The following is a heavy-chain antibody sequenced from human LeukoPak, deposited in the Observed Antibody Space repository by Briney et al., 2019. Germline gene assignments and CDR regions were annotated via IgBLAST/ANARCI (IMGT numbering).Heavy chain of an antibody. Sequence: KPSETLSLTCAVYGGSFSGYYRSWIRQPPGKGLEWIGEINHSGSTNYNPSLKSRVTISVDTSKNQFSLKLSSVTAADTAVYYCASLYYYGSGKEYNWFDPWGQGTLVTVSS. D-gene: IGHD3-10*01. J-gene: IGHJ5*02. CDR1: GGSFSGYY. V-gene: IGHV4-34*01. CDR3: ASLYYYGSGKEYNWFDP. CDR2: INHSGST.